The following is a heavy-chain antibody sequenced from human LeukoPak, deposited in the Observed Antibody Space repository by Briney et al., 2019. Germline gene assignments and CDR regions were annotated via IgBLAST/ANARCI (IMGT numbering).Heavy chain of an antibody. D-gene: IGHD1-26*01. CDR3: ARAYGALAFDI. J-gene: IGHJ3*02. CDR1: GFTFNAYW. CDR2: ISSSSSYI. Sequence: GGSLRLSCAASGFTFNAYWMNWVRQAPGKGLEWVSYISSSSSYIYYADSVKGRFTISRDNAKNSLYLQMNSLRAEDTAVYYCARAYGALAFDIWGQGTMVTVSS. V-gene: IGHV3-21*05.